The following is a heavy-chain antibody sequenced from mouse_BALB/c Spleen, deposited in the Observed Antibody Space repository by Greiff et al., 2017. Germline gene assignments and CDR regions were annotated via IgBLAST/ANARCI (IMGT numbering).Heavy chain of an antibody. CDR1: GFTFSSYA. J-gene: IGHJ2*01. CDR2: ISSGGST. D-gene: IGHD1-1*01. V-gene: IGHV5-6-5*01. CDR3: ARGDYGSSPYFDY. Sequence: EVQLVESGGGLVKPGGSLKLSCAASGFTFSSYAMSWVRQTPEKRLEWVASISSGGSTYYPDSVKGRFTISRDNARNILYLQMSSLRSEDTAMYYCARGDYGSSPYFDYWGQGTTLTVSS.